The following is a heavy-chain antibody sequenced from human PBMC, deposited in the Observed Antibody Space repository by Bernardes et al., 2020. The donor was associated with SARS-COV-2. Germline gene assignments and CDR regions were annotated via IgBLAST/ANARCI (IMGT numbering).Heavy chain of an antibody. CDR2: IYSGGST. CDR1: GFTVSSNY. D-gene: IGHD4-17*01. V-gene: IGHV3-53*01. Sequence: GGSLRLSCAASGFTVSSNYMSWVRQAPGKGLEWVSVIYSGGSTYYADSVKGRFTISRDNSKNTLYLQMNSLRAEDTAVYYCARESTVVSELTSYYYGMDVWGQGTKVTVS. CDR3: ARESTVVSELTSYYYGMDV. J-gene: IGHJ6*02.